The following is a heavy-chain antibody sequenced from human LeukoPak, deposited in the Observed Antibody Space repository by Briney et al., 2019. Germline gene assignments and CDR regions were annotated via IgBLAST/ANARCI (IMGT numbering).Heavy chain of an antibody. D-gene: IGHD2-15*01. CDR1: GGSISSYY. CDR2: IYYSGST. CDR3: ARGTYCSGGSCYLRWFDP. J-gene: IGHJ5*02. Sequence: PSETLSLTCTVSGGSISSYYWSWIRQPPGKGLEWIGYIYYSGSTNYNPSLKSRVTMSVDTSKNQFSLKLSSVTAADTAVYYCARGTYCSGGSCYLRWFDPWGQGTLVTVSS. V-gene: IGHV4-59*12.